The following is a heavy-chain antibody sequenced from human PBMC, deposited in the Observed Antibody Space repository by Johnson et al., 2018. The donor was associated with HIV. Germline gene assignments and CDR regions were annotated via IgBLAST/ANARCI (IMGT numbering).Heavy chain of an antibody. CDR2: IYSGGST. Sequence: VQLVESGGGLVKPGGSLRLSCAASGFTFSDYYMSWIRQAPGKGLEWVSIIYSGGSTYYAESVKGRFIISRDNSKNTLYLQMNSLRAEDTAVYYCATPLGGWRWGDTFDVWGQGTMVTVSS. CDR3: ATPLGGWRWGDTFDV. CDR1: GFTFSDYY. D-gene: IGHD3-16*01. V-gene: IGHV3-66*01. J-gene: IGHJ3*01.